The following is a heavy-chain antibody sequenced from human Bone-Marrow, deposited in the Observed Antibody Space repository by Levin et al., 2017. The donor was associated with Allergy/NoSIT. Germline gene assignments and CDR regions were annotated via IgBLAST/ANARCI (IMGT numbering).Heavy chain of an antibody. Sequence: GGSLRLSCAASGFTFSNAWMSWVRQAPGKGLEWVGRIKSKTDGGTTDYAAPVKGRFTISRDDSKNTLYLQMNSLKTEDTAVYYCTTEIFVVVVPAALFDYWGQGTLVTVSS. V-gene: IGHV3-15*01. CDR1: GFTFSNAW. CDR3: TTEIFVVVVPAALFDY. D-gene: IGHD2-2*01. CDR2: IKSKTDGGTT. J-gene: IGHJ4*02.